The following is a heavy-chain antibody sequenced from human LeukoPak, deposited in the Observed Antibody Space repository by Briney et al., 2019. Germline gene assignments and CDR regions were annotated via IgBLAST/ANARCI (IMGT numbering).Heavy chain of an antibody. CDR1: CGSISSYY. V-gene: IGHV4-59*01. D-gene: IGHD6-19*01. J-gene: IGHJ4*02. CDR3: ARGVAVAGYYFDY. CDR2: IYYSGST. Sequence: SETLSLTCTVSCGSISSYYWSWLRQPPGKGLEWIGYIYYSGSTDYNPSLKSRVTISVGTSKNQFSLRLSSVTAADTAVYYCARGVAVAGYYFDYWGQGTLVTVSS.